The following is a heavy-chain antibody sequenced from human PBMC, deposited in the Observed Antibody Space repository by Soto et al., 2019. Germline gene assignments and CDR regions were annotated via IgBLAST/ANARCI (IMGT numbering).Heavy chain of an antibody. CDR3: ARGSLQGIAVALNWFDP. V-gene: IGHV4-34*01. J-gene: IGHJ5*02. D-gene: IGHD6-19*01. CDR1: GGSFSGCY. Sequence: SETRSRTCAVYGGSFSGCYWSWIRQPPGKGLEWIGEINHSGSTNYNRSLKSRVTISVDTSKNQFSLKLSSVTAADTAVYYCARGSLQGIAVALNWFDPWGQGTLVTVSS. CDR2: INHSGST.